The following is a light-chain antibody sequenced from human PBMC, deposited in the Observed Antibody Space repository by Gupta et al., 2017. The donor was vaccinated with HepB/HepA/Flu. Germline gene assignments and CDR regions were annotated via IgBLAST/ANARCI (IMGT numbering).Light chain of an antibody. J-gene: IGLJ2*01. CDR2: ENN. Sequence: QSVLTQPPSVSAAPGQKVTISCSGSSSNIGNNYVSWYQQLPGTAPNLLIYENNKRPSGCPDRFSGSKSGTSATLGITGLQTGDEADYYCGTWDSSLSAPSVFGGGTKLTVL. CDR1: SSNIGNNY. V-gene: IGLV1-51*02. CDR3: GTWDSSLSAPSV.